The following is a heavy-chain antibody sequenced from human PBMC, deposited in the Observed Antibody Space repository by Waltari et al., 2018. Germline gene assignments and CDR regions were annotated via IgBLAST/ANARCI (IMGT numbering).Heavy chain of an antibody. CDR1: GGSISSYY. V-gene: IGHV4-4*07. Sequence: QVQLQESGPGLVKPSETLSLTCTVSGGSISSYYWSWIRQPAGKGLEWIGRIYTSGSTNYNPARKSRVTMAVDTSKNQFSRKLSSVTAADTAVYYCARALGQQLAAFDYWGQGTLVTVSS. J-gene: IGHJ4*02. CDR2: IYTSGST. D-gene: IGHD6-13*01. CDR3: ARALGQQLAAFDY.